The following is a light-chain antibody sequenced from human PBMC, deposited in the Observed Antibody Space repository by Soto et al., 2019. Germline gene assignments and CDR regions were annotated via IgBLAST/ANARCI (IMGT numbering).Light chain of an antibody. Sequence: QSVLTQPPSVSGAPGQRVTISCTGTSSNIGATYVHWYQHLPGTAPKLLIYGNTNRPSGVPDQLSGSKSGTSASLAITGLQPKVEDDYYCQSYYYSVSGWVFGGGTKLTVL. V-gene: IGLV1-40*01. J-gene: IGLJ3*02. CDR3: QSYYYSVSGWV. CDR2: GNT. CDR1: SSNIGATY.